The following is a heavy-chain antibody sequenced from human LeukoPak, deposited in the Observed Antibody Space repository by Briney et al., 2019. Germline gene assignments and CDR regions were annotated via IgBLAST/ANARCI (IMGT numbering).Heavy chain of an antibody. V-gene: IGHV4-61*02. CDR3: ARGILEWSDSPYHFDY. D-gene: IGHD3-3*01. J-gene: IGHJ4*02. CDR2: IYTSGST. Sequence: SETLSLTCTVSGGSISSGSYYWSWIRQPAGKGLEWIGRIYTSGSTNYNPSLKSRVTISVDTSKNQFSLKLSSVTAADTAVYYCARGILEWSDSPYHFDYWGQGTLVTVSS. CDR1: GGSISSGSYY.